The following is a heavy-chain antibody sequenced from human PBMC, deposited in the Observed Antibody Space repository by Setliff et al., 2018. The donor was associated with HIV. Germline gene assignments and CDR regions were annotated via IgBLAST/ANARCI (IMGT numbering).Heavy chain of an antibody. D-gene: IGHD3-10*01. CDR1: GVSINTGSFY. CDR3: ARVAFYGPGSHDYFDH. V-gene: IGHV4-61*02. J-gene: IGHJ4*01. Sequence: SETLSLTCTVSGVSINTGSFYWNWIRQPAGKGLEWIGRIYTSGSTSYTPSLKSRVSISVDTSKNQFSLKLNSVTATDTAMYYCARVAFYGPGSHDYFDHGGHGILVTVSS. CDR2: IYTSGST.